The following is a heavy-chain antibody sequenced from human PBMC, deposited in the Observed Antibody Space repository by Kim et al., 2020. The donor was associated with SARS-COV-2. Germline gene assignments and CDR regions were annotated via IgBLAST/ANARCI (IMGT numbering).Heavy chain of an antibody. CDR3: ARVGRGGSGSYFPAGYYYYMDV. V-gene: IGHV4-34*01. J-gene: IGHJ6*03. CDR2: INHSGST. Sequence: SETLSLTCAVYGGSFSGYYWSWIRQPPGKGLEWIGEINHSGSTNYNPSLKSRVTISVDTSKNQFSLKLSSVTAADTAVYYCARVGRGGSGSYFPAGYYYYMDVWGKGTTVTVSS. D-gene: IGHD3-10*01. CDR1: GGSFSGYY.